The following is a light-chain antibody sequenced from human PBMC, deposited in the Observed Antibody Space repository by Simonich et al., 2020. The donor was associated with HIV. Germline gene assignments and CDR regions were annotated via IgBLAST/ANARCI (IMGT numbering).Light chain of an antibody. V-gene: IGKV1-39*01. CDR3: QQSYSTPYT. CDR2: AAS. CDR1: QGISSY. J-gene: IGKJ2*01. Sequence: DIQLTQSPSSLSASVGDKVTITCRASQGISSYLNWYQQKPGKAPKLLIYAASSLQSGVPSRVSGSGSGTDFTLTISSLQPEDFATYSCQQSYSTPYTFGQGTKLEIK.